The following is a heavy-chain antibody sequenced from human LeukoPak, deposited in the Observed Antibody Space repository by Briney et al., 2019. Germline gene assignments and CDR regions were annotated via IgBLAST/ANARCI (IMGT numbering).Heavy chain of an antibody. Sequence: GGSLRLSCAASGFTFTNYWMSWVRQAPGKGLEWVANMNQDGSKKYYMDSVKDRFTISRDNTENSLYLQMNSLRAEDTAVYYCARDIRLSYVGSTYFDHWGQGTLVTVSS. CDR1: GFTFTNYW. CDR2: MNQDGSKK. CDR3: ARDIRLSYVGSTYFDH. V-gene: IGHV3-7*05. J-gene: IGHJ4*02. D-gene: IGHD1-26*01.